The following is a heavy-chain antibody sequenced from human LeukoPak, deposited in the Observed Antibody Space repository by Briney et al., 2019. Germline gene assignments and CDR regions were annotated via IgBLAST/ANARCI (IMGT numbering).Heavy chain of an antibody. V-gene: IGHV3-48*01. J-gene: IGHJ4*02. CDR3: ARGDSSGWSPEY. CDR2: ISSRTTI. Sequence: GGSLRLSCAASGFTFSSYSMNWVRQVPGKGLEWVSYISSRTTIYYADSVKGRFTISRDNAKNSLYLQMNSLRGEDTAVYYCARGDSSGWSPEYWGQGTLVTVSS. D-gene: IGHD6-19*01. CDR1: GFTFSSYS.